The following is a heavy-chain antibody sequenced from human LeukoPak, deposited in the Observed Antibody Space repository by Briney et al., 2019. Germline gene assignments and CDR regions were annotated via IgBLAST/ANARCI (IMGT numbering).Heavy chain of an antibody. Sequence: TGGSLRLSCAASGFTFSDYYMSWIRQAPGKGLEWVSYISSSSSYTNYADSVKGRFTISRDNAKNSLYLQMSSLRAEDTAVYYCARVLCSGGSCYSGWFDPWGQGTLVTVSS. V-gene: IGHV3-11*03. CDR1: GFTFSDYY. D-gene: IGHD2-15*01. CDR2: ISSSSSYT. CDR3: ARVLCSGGSCYSGWFDP. J-gene: IGHJ5*02.